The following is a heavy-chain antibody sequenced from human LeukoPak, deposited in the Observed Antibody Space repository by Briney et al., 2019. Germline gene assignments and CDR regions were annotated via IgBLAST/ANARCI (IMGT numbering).Heavy chain of an antibody. J-gene: IGHJ4*02. D-gene: IGHD3-10*01. CDR1: GFTFGSYA. CDR3: ARWGGGADY. V-gene: IGHV3-64*01. CDR2: ISSKGDIT. Sequence: GGSLRLSCAASGFTFGSYAMHWVRQAPGKGLEFVSAISSKGDITYYANSVKGRFIMSRDNSKNTLYLQMGSLRAEDMAVHYCARWGGGADYWGQGTLVTVSS.